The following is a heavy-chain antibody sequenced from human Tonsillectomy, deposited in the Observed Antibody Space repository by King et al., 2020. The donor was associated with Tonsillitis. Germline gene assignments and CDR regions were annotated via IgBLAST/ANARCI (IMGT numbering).Heavy chain of an antibody. CDR2: ISYDGTNK. J-gene: IGHJ4*02. V-gene: IGHV3-30*18. D-gene: IGHD6-19*01. CDR1: GFTFGTYG. Sequence: VQLVESGGGVVQPGRSLRLSCAASGFTFGTYGMHWVRQAPGKGLEWVAVISYDGTNKYYADSVKGRFTISRDNSQNTLYLQMNSLRAEDTDVYYCAKDGLAWAGNPTAPFDYWGQGTLVTVSS. CDR3: AKDGLAWAGNPTAPFDY.